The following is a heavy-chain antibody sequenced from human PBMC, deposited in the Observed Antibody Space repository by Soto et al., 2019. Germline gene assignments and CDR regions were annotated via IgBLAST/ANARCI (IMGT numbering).Heavy chain of an antibody. CDR1: GFTFSNAW. J-gene: IGHJ4*02. CDR2: IKSKTDGGTT. V-gene: IGHV3-15*01. Sequence: PGGSLRLSCAASGFTFSNAWMSWVRQAPGKGLEWVGRIKSKTDGGTTDYAAPVKGRFTVSRDDSKNTLYLQMNSLKTEDTAVYYCAKDLFGSSWPLAGLDYWGQGTLVTVSS. D-gene: IGHD6-13*01. CDR3: AKDLFGSSWPLAGLDY.